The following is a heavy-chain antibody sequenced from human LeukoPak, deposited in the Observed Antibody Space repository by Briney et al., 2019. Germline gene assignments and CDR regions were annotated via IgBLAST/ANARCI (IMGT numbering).Heavy chain of an antibody. CDR2: INPSGGST. J-gene: IGHJ1*01. Sequence: ASVKVSCKASGYTFTSYYMHWVRQAPGQGLEWMGIINPSGGSTSYAQKFQGRVTMTRNTSISTAYMELSSLRSEDTAVYYCARRQETYDSSGYQKPRAEYFQHWGQGTLVTVSS. D-gene: IGHD3-22*01. CDR1: GYTFTSYY. CDR3: ARRQETYDSSGYQKPRAEYFQH. V-gene: IGHV1-46*01.